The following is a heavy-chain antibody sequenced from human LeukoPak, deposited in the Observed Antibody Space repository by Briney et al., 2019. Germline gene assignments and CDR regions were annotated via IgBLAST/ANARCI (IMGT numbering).Heavy chain of an antibody. J-gene: IGHJ5*02. CDR2: IYYSGST. CDR1: GGSISSSSYY. Sequence: PSETLSLTCTASGGSISSSSYYWGWIRQPPGKGLEWIGSIYYSGSTYYNPSLKSRVTISVDTSKNQFSLKLSSVTAADTAVYYCARLGDWFDPWGQGTLVTVSS. D-gene: IGHD3-10*01. V-gene: IGHV4-39*01. CDR3: ARLGDWFDP.